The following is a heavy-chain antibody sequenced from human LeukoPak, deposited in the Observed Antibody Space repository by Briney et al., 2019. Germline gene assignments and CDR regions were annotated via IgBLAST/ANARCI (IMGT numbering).Heavy chain of an antibody. CDR3: AKKAAYSSSWYIY. Sequence: GGSLRLSCAASGFTFSSYAMSWVRQAPGKGLEWVSAISGSGGSTYYADSVKGRFTNSRDNPKNTLYLQMNSLRAEDTAVYYCAKKAAYSSSWYIYWGQGTLVTVSS. CDR2: ISGSGGST. CDR1: GFTFSSYA. D-gene: IGHD6-13*01. V-gene: IGHV3-23*01. J-gene: IGHJ4*02.